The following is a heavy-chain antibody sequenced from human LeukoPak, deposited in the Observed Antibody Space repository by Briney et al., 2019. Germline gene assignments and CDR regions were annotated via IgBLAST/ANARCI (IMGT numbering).Heavy chain of an antibody. V-gene: IGHV4-4*02. Sequence: SETLSLTCAVSGGSITSSTWWTWVRQPPGKGLEWIGEVFYSGSTNSNPSLKSRLTMSVDESKHEFSLRLTAVTAPDTAVYYCASGGLVSRYLDHWGQGALVNVSP. CDR3: ASGGLVSRYLDH. D-gene: IGHD3-9*01. J-gene: IGHJ4*02. CDR2: VFYSGST. CDR1: GGSITSSTW.